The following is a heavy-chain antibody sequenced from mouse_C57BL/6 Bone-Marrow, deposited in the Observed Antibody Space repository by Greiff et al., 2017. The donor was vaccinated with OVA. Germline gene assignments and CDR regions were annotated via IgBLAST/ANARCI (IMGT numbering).Heavy chain of an antibody. Sequence: QVQLQQPGAELVKPGASVKMSCKASGYTFTSYWITWVKQRPGQGLEWIGDIYPGSGSTNYNEKFKSKATLTVDTSSSTAYMQLSSLTSEDSAVYYCARWDDYDPAWFAYWGQGTLVTVSA. D-gene: IGHD2-4*01. CDR1: GYTFTSYW. J-gene: IGHJ3*01. CDR3: ARWDDYDPAWFAY. V-gene: IGHV1-55*01. CDR2: IYPGSGST.